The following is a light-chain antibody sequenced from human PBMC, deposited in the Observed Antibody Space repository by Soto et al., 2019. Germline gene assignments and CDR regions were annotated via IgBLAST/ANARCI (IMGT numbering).Light chain of an antibody. V-gene: IGLV1-40*01. J-gene: IGLJ1*01. CDR2: EVE. CDR1: SSNIGAGYD. Sequence: QSVLTHPPSVSGAPGQRVTISCTGSSSNIGAGYDVHWYQQLPGTAPKLLIYEVEKRPPGVPGRFSGSKSGNTASLTVSGLQAEDEADYYCLSYGGSNNYVFGTGTKVTV. CDR3: LSYGGSNNYV.